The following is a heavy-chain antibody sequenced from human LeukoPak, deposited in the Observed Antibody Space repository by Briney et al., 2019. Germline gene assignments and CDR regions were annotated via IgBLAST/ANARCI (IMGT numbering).Heavy chain of an antibody. CDR2: INHSGST. J-gene: IGHJ4*02. D-gene: IGHD2/OR15-2a*01. CDR3: ARGRYYPKRFDY. CDR1: GGSISSYY. Sequence: SETLSLTCTVSGGSISSYYWSWIRQPPGKGLEWIGEINHSGSTNYNPSLKSRVTISVDTSKNRFSLKLSSVTAADTAVYYCARGRYYPKRFDYWGQGTLVTVSS. V-gene: IGHV4-34*01.